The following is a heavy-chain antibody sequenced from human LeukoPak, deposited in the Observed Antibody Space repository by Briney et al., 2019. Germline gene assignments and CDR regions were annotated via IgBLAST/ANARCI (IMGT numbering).Heavy chain of an antibody. J-gene: IGHJ4*02. V-gene: IGHV4-34*01. CDR1: GGSFSGYY. D-gene: IGHD2-8*01. CDR3: AKEGTRMASSYFDY. Sequence: SETLSLTCAVYGGSFSGYYWSWIRQPPGKGLEWIGEINHSGSTNYNPSLKSRVTISVDTSKNQFSLKLSSVTAADTAMYYCAKEGTRMASSYFDYWGQGTLITVSS. CDR2: INHSGST.